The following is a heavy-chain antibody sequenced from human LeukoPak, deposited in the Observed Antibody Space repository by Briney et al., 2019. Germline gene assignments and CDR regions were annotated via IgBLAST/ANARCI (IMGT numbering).Heavy chain of an antibody. Sequence: GGSLRLSCAASGFSFSSYWMHWVRQAPGKGLVWVSRISSDGSIINYADSVKGRFTISRDNAKNTLYLQMNSLRVEDTAVYYCARPAVAGLRAGGYDYWGQGTLVTVSS. CDR1: GFSFSSYW. CDR2: ISSDGSII. J-gene: IGHJ4*02. D-gene: IGHD6-19*01. V-gene: IGHV3-74*01. CDR3: ARPAVAGLRAGGYDY.